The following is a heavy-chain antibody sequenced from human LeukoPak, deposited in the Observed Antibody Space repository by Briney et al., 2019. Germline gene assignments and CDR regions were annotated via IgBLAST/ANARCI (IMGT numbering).Heavy chain of an antibody. J-gene: IGHJ3*02. CDR2: IYYSGST. V-gene: IGHV4-39*01. Sequence: SETLSLTCTVSGGSIRSYYWTWIRQPPGKGLEWIGSIYYSGSTYYNPSLKSRVTISVDTSKNQFSLKLSSVTAADTAVYYCARHGYGDNSSGVKDAFDIWGQGTMVTVSS. CDR1: GGSIRSYY. CDR3: ARHGYGDNSSGVKDAFDI. D-gene: IGHD4-23*01.